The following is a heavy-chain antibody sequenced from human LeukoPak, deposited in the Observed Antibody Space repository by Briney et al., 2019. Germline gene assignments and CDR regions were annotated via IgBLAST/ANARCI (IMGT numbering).Heavy chain of an antibody. V-gene: IGHV6-1*01. J-gene: IGHJ5*02. Sequence: SQTLSLTCAISGDSVSSNSAAWNWIRQSPSRGLEWPGRTYYRSKWYNDYAVSVKSRITINPDTSKNQFSLQLNSVTPEDTAVYYCARGTYSSSWLLWDWFDPWGQGTLVTVSS. D-gene: IGHD6-13*01. CDR1: GDSVSSNSAA. CDR3: ARGTYSSSWLLWDWFDP. CDR2: TYYRSKWYN.